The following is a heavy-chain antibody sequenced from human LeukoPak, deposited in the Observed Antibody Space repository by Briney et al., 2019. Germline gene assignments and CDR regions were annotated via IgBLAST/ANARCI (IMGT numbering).Heavy chain of an antibody. V-gene: IGHV3-21*01. J-gene: IGHJ4*02. CDR2: ISTSGSYI. CDR1: GFTFSSYS. Sequence: PGGSLRLSCAASGFTFSSYSMNWVRQAPGKGLEWVAFISTSGSYIYYADSVKGRFTISRDHAKNSMYLQMNSLRAADTAVTYCASGDVVDGISSGIFYYWGQGTLVTVSS. CDR3: ASGDVVDGISSGIFYY. D-gene: IGHD6-19*01.